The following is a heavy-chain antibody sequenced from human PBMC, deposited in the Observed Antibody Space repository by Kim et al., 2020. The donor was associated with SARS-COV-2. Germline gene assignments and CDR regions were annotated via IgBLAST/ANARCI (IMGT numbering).Heavy chain of an antibody. D-gene: IGHD1-1*01. V-gene: IGHV3-23*01. CDR1: GFTFSSYA. Sequence: GGSLRLSCAASGFTFSSYAMSWVRQAPGKGLEWVSAISGSGGSTYYADSVKGRFTISRDNSKNTLYLQMNSLRAEDTAVYYCAKPPRPRLEMWGFDYWGQGTLVTVSS. CDR3: AKPPRPRLEMWGFDY. CDR2: ISGSGGST. J-gene: IGHJ4*02.